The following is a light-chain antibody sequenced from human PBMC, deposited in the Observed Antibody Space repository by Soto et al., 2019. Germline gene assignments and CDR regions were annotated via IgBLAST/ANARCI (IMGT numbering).Light chain of an antibody. V-gene: IGLV1-40*01. CDR3: QSYDSSLGGTMV. CDR1: SSNIGAGYD. J-gene: IGLJ2*01. Sequence: QSVLTQPPSVSGAPGQRVTISCTGTSSNIGAGYDVHWYQQLPGTAPKLLIYGNSNRPSGVPDRFSGSKSGTSASLAITGLPGDDEADYYCQSYDSSLGGTMVFGGGTKLTVL. CDR2: GNS.